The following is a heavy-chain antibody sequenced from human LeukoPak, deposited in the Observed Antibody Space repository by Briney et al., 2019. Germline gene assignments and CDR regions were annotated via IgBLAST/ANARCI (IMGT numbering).Heavy chain of an antibody. D-gene: IGHD2-2*01. V-gene: IGHV3-23*01. Sequence: GGSLRLSCAASGFTFSSYAMSWVRQAPGKGLEWVSAISGSGGSTYYADSVKGRFTISRDNSKNTLYLQMNSLRAEDTAVYYCAKIHWGIVVVPAAHLDYWGQGTLVTVSS. CDR3: AKIHWGIVVVPAAHLDY. J-gene: IGHJ4*02. CDR1: GFTFSSYA. CDR2: ISGSGGST.